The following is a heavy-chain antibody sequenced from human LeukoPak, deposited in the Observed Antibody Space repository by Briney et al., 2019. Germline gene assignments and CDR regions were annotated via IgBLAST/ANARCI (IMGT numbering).Heavy chain of an antibody. Sequence: GGPLRLSCAASGFTFSSYSMNWVREAPGKGLEWVSSISSSSSYIYYADSVKGRFTISRDNAKNSLYLQMNSLRAEDTAVYYCARLRSDAFDIWGQGTMVTVSS. CDR3: ARLRSDAFDI. CDR2: ISSSSSYI. J-gene: IGHJ3*02. V-gene: IGHV3-21*01. CDR1: GFTFSSYS.